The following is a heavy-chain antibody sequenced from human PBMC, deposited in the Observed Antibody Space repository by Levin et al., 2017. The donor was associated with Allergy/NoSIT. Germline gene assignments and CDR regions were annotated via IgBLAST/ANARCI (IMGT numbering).Heavy chain of an antibody. CDR1: GFTFSGSA. J-gene: IGHJ6*02. Sequence: LSLTCAASGFTFSGSAMHWVRQASGKGLEWVGRIRSKANNYATAYAASVKGRFTISRDDSKNTAYLQMNSLKTDDTAVYYCSRLGGDKVDGMDVWGQGTTVTVSS. CDR2: IRSKANNYAT. CDR3: SRLGGDKVDGMDV. V-gene: IGHV3-73*01. D-gene: IGHD2-21*01.